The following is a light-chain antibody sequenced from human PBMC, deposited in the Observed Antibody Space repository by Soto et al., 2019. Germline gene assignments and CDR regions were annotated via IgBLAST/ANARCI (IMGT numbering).Light chain of an antibody. CDR1: QSISSN. CDR2: GAS. Sequence: EIVMTQSPATLSVSPGERVTLSCRASQSISSNLAWYQQKPGQAPRILLHGASTRATGIPARFSGSGSGTEFTLTISSLQSEDFAVYYCQQYNNWPSVTFGGGTKVEIK. CDR3: QQYNNWPSVT. J-gene: IGKJ4*01. V-gene: IGKV3-15*01.